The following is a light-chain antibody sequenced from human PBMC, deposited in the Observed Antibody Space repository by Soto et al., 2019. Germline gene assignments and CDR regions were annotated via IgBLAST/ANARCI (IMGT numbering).Light chain of an antibody. CDR2: GAS. CDR1: QSVSSSY. V-gene: IGKV3-20*01. Sequence: DIVLSLSPSTLSLYPGERASLSCRASQSVSSSYLVWYQQKTGQPPRVLVYGASTRATDIADRFSGSGSGTDFTLTISRLEPEDFAGYYCQCYVTSPPYIFCQGSNVDVK. CDR3: QCYVTSPPYI. J-gene: IGKJ2*01.